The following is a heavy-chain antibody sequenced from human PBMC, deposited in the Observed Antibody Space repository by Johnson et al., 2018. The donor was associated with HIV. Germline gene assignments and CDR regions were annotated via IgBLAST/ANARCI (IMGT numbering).Heavy chain of an antibody. CDR2: ISSSGSTI. V-gene: IGHV3-11*01. Sequence: QVQLVESGGGLVKPGGSLRLSCAASGFTFSDYYMSWIRQAPGKGLEWVSYISSSGSTIYYADSVKGRFTISRDNSKNTLYMQMNSRRAEDTAVYYCARDPYSSGGNAFDIWGQGTMVTVSS. CDR3: ARDPYSSGGNAFDI. J-gene: IGHJ3*02. CDR1: GFTFSDYY. D-gene: IGHD6-19*01.